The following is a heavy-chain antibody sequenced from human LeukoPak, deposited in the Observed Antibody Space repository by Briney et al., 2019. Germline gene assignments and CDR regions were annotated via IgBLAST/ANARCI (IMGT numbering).Heavy chain of an antibody. D-gene: IGHD1-26*01. CDR3: ARRRVGATQKYFGY. J-gene: IGHJ4*02. V-gene: IGHV3-7*01. CDR1: GFTFKNYW. CDR2: IKEDGSQK. Sequence: GGSLRLSCLVSGFTFKNYWMSWIREAPGKGLEWVATIKEDGSQKDYVDFVKGRFTISRDNAKNSLYLQMNSLRAEDTAVYYCARRRVGATQKYFGYWGQGTLVTVSS.